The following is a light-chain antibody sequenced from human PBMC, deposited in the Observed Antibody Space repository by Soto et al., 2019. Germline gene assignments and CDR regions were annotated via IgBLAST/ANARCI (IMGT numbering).Light chain of an antibody. CDR2: EIS. CDR3: SSYTSINKV. J-gene: IGLJ2*01. Sequence: QSALTQPASVSGSPGQSITISCTGVSSDVGGYKYVSWYQQHPGKAPKVMIYEISKRPSGVSDRLSGYKTGKTASLTIAGLQDEDEADYYFSSYTSINKVFGGGTKLTVL. CDR1: SSDVGGYKY. V-gene: IGLV2-14*01.